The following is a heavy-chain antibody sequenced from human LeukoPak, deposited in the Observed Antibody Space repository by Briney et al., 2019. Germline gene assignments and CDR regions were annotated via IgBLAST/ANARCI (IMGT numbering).Heavy chain of an antibody. Sequence: SETLSLTCAVYGGSFSGYYWTWIRQTPEKGLEWIREMNPSGSTIYNPSLKSRVTISVDTSKNQFSLKLSSVTAADTAVYYCARGRQDVTMIVVVMTAVSYYLDVWGKGTTVTVS. CDR2: MNPSGST. J-gene: IGHJ6*03. D-gene: IGHD3-22*01. CDR1: GGSFSGYY. CDR3: ARGRQDVTMIVVVMTAVSYYLDV. V-gene: IGHV4-34*01.